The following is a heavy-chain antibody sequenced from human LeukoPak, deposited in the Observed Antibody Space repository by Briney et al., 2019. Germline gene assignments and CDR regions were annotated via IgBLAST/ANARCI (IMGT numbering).Heavy chain of an antibody. CDR2: IKHDGSEK. Sequence: GGSLRLSCAASGFIFTNYFMSWVRQGPGKGLEWVASIKHDGSEKYYVDSVRGRFTISRDNTKNSLYLQMSSLRAEDTAVYYCATDRGWRTSGYYLYYFEYWGQGTLVTFSS. D-gene: IGHD3-3*01. V-gene: IGHV3-7*01. CDR1: GFIFTNYF. J-gene: IGHJ4*02. CDR3: ATDRGWRTSGYYLYYFEY.